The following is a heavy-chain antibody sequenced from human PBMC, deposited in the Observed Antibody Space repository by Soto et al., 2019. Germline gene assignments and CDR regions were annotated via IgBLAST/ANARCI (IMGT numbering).Heavy chain of an antibody. Sequence: SETLSLTCTVSGGSVSSTSYYWTWIRQPPGKGLEWIGYIHYSGSTNYNPSLQSRVTISVDTSKNHFSLELTSVTAADTAVYYWARAWEHLYFDDWGQGALVTVSS. CDR2: IHYSGST. CDR3: ARAWEHLYFDD. CDR1: GGSVSSTSYY. V-gene: IGHV4-61*01. J-gene: IGHJ4*02. D-gene: IGHD1-26*01.